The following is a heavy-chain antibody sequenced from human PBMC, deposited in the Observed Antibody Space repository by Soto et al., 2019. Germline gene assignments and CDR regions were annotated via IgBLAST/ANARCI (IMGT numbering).Heavy chain of an antibody. CDR2: IYPGDSDT. CDR3: ASMEYCRSAFGY. J-gene: IGHJ4*02. Sequence: SLQIPCKGCGDRCTRYWHGWVRKKTGKGLEWMGIIYPGDSDTRYSPSFQCQVTVSADKSISTAYLQWSSLKASDTVFYYCASMEYCRSAFGYWGQRNLVTVS. CDR1: GDRCTRYW. D-gene: IGHD3-10*01. V-gene: IGHV5-51*01.